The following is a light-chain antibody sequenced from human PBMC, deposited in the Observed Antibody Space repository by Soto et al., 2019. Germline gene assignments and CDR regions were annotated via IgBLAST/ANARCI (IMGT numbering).Light chain of an antibody. CDR3: QHYNTDSPPWT. Sequence: DIQMTQSPSSLSASVGDRVTITCQASQDIKNYLNWYQQKSGKAPKLLIFDASRLEGGVPSRFSGSGSGTEFSLTISSLQPDDFSTYYCQHYNTDSPPWTFGQGTKVDIK. CDR1: QDIKNY. V-gene: IGKV1-33*01. CDR2: DAS. J-gene: IGKJ1*01.